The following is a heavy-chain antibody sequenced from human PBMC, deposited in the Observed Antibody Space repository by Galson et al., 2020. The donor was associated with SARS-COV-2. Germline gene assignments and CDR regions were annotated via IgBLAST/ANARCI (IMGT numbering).Heavy chain of an antibody. V-gene: IGHV3-13*01. CDR3: ARGDSGWSRNYYYYGMDV. J-gene: IGHJ6*02. CDR1: GFTFSSYD. CDR2: IGTAVDT. D-gene: IGHD6-19*01. Sequence: GGSLRLSCAASGFTFSSYDMHWVRQATGKGLEWVSAIGTAVDTYYPGSVKGRFTISRENAKNSLYLQMNSLRAGDTAVYYCARGDSGWSRNYYYYGMDVWGQGTTVTVSS.